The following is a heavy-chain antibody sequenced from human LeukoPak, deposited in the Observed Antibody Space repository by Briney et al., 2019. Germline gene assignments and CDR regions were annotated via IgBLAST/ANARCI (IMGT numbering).Heavy chain of an antibody. D-gene: IGHD6-13*01. V-gene: IGHV4-59*01. Sequence: SETLSLTCTVSGGPMSSYYWTWIRQPPGKGLEWIGYIYSSGSTNYNPSLKSRVTISLDASKNQFSLKLSFVTAADTAVYYCARGVAAPGTGGLSWFDPWGQGTLVTVSS. J-gene: IGHJ5*02. CDR1: GGPMSSYY. CDR2: IYSSGST. CDR3: ARGVAAPGTGGLSWFDP.